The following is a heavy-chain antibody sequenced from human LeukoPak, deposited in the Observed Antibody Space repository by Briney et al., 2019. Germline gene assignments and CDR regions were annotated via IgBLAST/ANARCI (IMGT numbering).Heavy chain of an antibody. Sequence: ASVTVSCKVSGYTLTELSMHWVRQAPGKGLEWMGGFDPEDGETIYAQKFQGRVTMTEDTSTDTAYMELSSLRSEDTAVYYCATDTIAYCGGDCQNDYWGQGTLVTVSS. V-gene: IGHV1-24*01. CDR2: FDPEDGET. J-gene: IGHJ4*02. CDR1: GYTLTELS. CDR3: ATDTIAYCGGDCQNDY. D-gene: IGHD2-21*02.